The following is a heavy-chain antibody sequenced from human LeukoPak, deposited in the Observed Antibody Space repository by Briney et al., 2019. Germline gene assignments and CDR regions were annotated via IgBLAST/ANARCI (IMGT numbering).Heavy chain of an antibody. CDR1: GGTFSSYA. Sequence: SVKVSCKASGGTFSSYAISWVRPAPGQGLEWMGGIIPIFGTANHAQKFQGRVTITTDESTSTAYMELSSLRSEDTAVYYCARGGIAARPEYFQHWGQGTLVTVSS. J-gene: IGHJ1*01. V-gene: IGHV1-69*05. D-gene: IGHD6-6*01. CDR2: IIPIFGTA. CDR3: ARGGIAARPEYFQH.